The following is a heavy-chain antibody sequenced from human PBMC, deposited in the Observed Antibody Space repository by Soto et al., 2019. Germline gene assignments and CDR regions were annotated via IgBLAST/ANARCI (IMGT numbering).Heavy chain of an antibody. J-gene: IGHJ2*01. CDR3: ALGGSSSWYRWYFAL. Sequence: QVQLQESGPGLVKPSGTLSLTCAVSGGSISSSNWWSWVRQPPGKGLEWIGEIYHSGSTNYNPSLTRRVMLSVDKSKIQFTLKLSSVTAADTAVYYCALGGSSSWYRWYFALWGRGTLVTVSS. D-gene: IGHD6-13*01. V-gene: IGHV4-4*02. CDR1: GGSISSSNW. CDR2: IYHSGST.